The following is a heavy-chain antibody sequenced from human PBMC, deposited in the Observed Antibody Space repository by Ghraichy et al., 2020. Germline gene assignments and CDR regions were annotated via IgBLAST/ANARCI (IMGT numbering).Heavy chain of an antibody. CDR1: GFTFSSSW. CDR2: IKEDGSEK. J-gene: IGHJ4*02. Sequence: GVLNISCAASGFTFSSSWMNWVRQAPGKGLEWGANIKEDGSEKYYVDSVKGRFTISRDNAKNSLYLQTNSLRAEDTAVYYCTRANVGRGQYEWDQGTLVTVSS. CDR3: TRANVGRGQYE. V-gene: IGHV3-7*03. D-gene: IGHD3-10*01.